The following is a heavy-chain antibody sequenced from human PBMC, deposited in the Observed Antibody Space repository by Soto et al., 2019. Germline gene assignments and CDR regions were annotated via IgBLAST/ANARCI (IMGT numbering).Heavy chain of an antibody. CDR1: GYDFSTYW. D-gene: IGHD1-26*01. V-gene: IGHV5-10-1*01. Sequence: DSLKISCQASGYDFSTYWISWVRQMPGKGLEWMGRIDPSDFYTNYRPSFQGHVTISVDKSINTVYLQWSSLKASDTAMYYCARHRAVGLHSKHGMDVWGQGTAVSVSS. CDR2: IDPSDFYT. CDR3: ARHRAVGLHSKHGMDV. J-gene: IGHJ6*02.